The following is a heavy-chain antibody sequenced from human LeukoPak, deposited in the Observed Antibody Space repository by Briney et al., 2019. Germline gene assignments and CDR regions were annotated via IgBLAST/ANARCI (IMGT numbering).Heavy chain of an antibody. J-gene: IGHJ4*02. CDR3: TSIAAAGTWIDY. V-gene: IGHV3-49*04. CDR1: GFTFGDYA. D-gene: IGHD6-13*01. Sequence: GGSLRLSCTASGFTFGDYAMSWVRQAPGKGLEWVGFIRSKAYGGTTEYAASVKGRSTISRDDSKSIAYLQMNSLKTEDTAVYYCTSIAAAGTWIDYWGQGTLVTVSS. CDR2: IRSKAYGGTT.